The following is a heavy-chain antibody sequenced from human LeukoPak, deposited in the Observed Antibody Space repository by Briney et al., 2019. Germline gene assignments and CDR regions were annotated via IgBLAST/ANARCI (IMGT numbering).Heavy chain of an antibody. J-gene: IGHJ5*02. CDR2: ISYDGSNK. Sequence: GRSLRLSCAASGFTFSSYAMHWVRQAPGKGLEWVAVISYDGSNKYYADSVKGRFTISRDNSKNTLYLQMNSLRAEDTAVYYWARGGTMVRGRSPFDPWGQGTLVTVSS. V-gene: IGHV3-30-3*01. D-gene: IGHD3-10*01. CDR3: ARGGTMVRGRSPFDP. CDR1: GFTFSSYA.